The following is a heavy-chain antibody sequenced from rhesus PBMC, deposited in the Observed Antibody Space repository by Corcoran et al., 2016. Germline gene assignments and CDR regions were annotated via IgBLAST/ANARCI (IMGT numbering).Heavy chain of an antibody. CDR2: LSPGGGNT. CDR1: GFTFGSPG. Sequence: EVQLVESGGGLAQPGGSLRLSCAASGFTFGSPGMSWVRQAPGKGLEWVAHLSPGGGNTFYTNSVKGRFTISGDNSKNTLSLQMNSLRPEDTAVYYCAKGRSWGIEYWGQGVLVTVSS. J-gene: IGHJ4*01. D-gene: IGHD3-34*01. CDR3: AKGRSWGIEY. V-gene: IGHV3S5*01.